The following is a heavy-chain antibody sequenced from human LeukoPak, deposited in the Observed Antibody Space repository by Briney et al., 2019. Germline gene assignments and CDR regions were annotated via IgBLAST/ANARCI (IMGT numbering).Heavy chain of an antibody. Sequence: SETLSLTCTVSGGSISSYYWSWIRQPPGKGLEWIAYIYYSGSTYYNPSLKSRVTISVDTSKSQFSLKLSSVTAADTAVYYCARLDSSGYQGADWGQGTLVTVSS. CDR2: IYYSGST. V-gene: IGHV4-59*13. J-gene: IGHJ4*02. CDR3: ARLDSSGYQGAD. D-gene: IGHD3-22*01. CDR1: GGSISSYY.